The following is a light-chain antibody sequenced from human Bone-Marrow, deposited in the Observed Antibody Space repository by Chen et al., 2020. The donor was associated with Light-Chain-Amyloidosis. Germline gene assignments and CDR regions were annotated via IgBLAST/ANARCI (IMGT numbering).Light chain of an antibody. Sequence: QSDLTQPASVSVSPGQTITIPCPGSNRDAGGYKYVSWYQQHPGEAPTLTNYDVRNRPSGISNRCSGSKSGNTASLTISGLRAEDEAIYYCSSYRGNSTWVFGGGTKLTVL. CDR1: NRDAGGYKY. CDR3: SSYRGNSTWV. V-gene: IGLV2-14*03. CDR2: DVR. J-gene: IGLJ3*02.